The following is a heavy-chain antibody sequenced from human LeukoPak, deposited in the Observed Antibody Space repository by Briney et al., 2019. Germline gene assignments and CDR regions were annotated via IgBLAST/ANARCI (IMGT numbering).Heavy chain of an antibody. CDR2: IRFDGTNK. D-gene: IGHD3-16*01. Sequence: PGGSLRLSCAASGFAFDDYGMSWVRQAPGKGLEWVTFIRFDGTNKYYADSVKGRFTISRDNSKNILYLQMNSLRGDDTAVYYCAKPASMGATSSAFEFWGQGTTVSVSS. J-gene: IGHJ3*01. CDR3: AKPASMGATSSAFEF. V-gene: IGHV3-30*02. CDR1: GFAFDDYG.